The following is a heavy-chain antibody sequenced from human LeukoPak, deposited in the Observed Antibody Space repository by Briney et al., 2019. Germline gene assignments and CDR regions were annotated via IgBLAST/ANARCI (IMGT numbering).Heavy chain of an antibody. Sequence: GRSLRLSCAASGFTFSSYAMHWVRQAPGKGLEWVAFIRYDGSNKYYADSVKGRFTISRDNSKNTLYLQMNSLRAEDTAVYYCARDIPGCTNGVCWNDAFDIWGQGTMVTVSS. CDR3: ARDIPGCTNGVCWNDAFDI. V-gene: IGHV3-30*04. J-gene: IGHJ3*02. CDR2: IRYDGSNK. D-gene: IGHD2-8*01. CDR1: GFTFSSYA.